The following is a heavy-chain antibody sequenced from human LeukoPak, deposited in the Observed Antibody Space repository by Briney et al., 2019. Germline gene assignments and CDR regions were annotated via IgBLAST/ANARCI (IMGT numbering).Heavy chain of an antibody. D-gene: IGHD3-10*01. CDR1: GFTFSSYS. CDR2: ISGTGVTT. V-gene: IGHV3-23*01. J-gene: IGHJ4*02. Sequence: GGSLRLSCAASGFTFSSYSMNWVRQAPGKGLEWVSSISGTGVTTYYADSVKGRFAISRDNSKNTLYLQMTSLRAEDTAVYYCAKDQRFGDLDDYRGQGTLVTVSS. CDR3: AKDQRFGDLDDY.